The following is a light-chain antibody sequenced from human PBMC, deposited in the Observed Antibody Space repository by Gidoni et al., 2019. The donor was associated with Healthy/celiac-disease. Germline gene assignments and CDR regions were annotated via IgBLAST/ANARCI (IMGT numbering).Light chain of an antibody. CDR3: QQYNNLPSYT. V-gene: IGKV3-15*01. Sequence: EIVMTQSPATLSVSAGDRATLNCRASQSVSSNLAWYQQKPGQAPRLLIYGASTRATGIPARFSGSGSGTDFTLTISSLQSEDFAVYYCQQYNNLPSYTFGQGTKLEIK. CDR2: GAS. CDR1: QSVSSN. J-gene: IGKJ2*01.